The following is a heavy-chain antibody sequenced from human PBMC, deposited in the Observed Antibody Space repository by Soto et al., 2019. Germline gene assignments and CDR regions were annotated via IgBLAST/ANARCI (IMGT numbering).Heavy chain of an antibody. CDR3: ARLGAGVSSSYDSSGYPALDY. D-gene: IGHD3-22*01. Sequence: GASLKISCKGSGYSFTSYWIGWVRQMPGKGLEWMGIIYPGDSDTRYSPSFQGQVTISADKSISTAYLQWSSLKASDTAMYYCARLGAGVSSSYDSSGYPALDYWGQGALVSVSS. J-gene: IGHJ4*02. CDR2: IYPGDSDT. CDR1: GYSFTSYW. V-gene: IGHV5-51*01.